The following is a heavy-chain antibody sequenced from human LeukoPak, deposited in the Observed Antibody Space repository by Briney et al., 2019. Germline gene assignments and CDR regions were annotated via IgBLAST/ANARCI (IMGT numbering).Heavy chain of an antibody. CDR3: ARGEWDLLYAFDI. J-gene: IGHJ3*02. CDR1: GGSISTYY. V-gene: IGHV4-59*01. CDR2: IYYSGST. D-gene: IGHD1-26*01. Sequence: SETLSLTCTVSGGSISTYYWSWIRQPPGKGLEWIGYIYYSGSTNYNPSLKSRVTISVDTSKNQFSLKLSSVTAADTAVYYCARGEWDLLYAFDIWGQGTMVTVSS.